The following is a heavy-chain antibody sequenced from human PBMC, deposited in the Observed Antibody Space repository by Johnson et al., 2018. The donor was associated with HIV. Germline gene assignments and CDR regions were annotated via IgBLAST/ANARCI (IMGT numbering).Heavy chain of an antibody. J-gene: IGHJ3*02. V-gene: IGHV3-20*04. CDR2: INWNGGSK. CDR3: ARATWSDDAFDI. CDR1: GFSFSDYY. D-gene: IGHD2-8*01. Sequence: VQLVESGGGLVKPGGSLRLSCAASGFSFSDYYMSWIRQAPGKGLEWVSSINWNGGSKGYADSVKGRFTISRDNARNSLYLQMNSLRAEDTASYYCARATWSDDAFDIWGQGTMVTVSS.